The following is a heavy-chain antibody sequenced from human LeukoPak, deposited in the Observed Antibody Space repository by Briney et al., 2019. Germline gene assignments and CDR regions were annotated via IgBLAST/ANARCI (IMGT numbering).Heavy chain of an antibody. CDR1: GYTFTSYG. J-gene: IGHJ5*02. Sequence: ASVKVSCKASGYTFTSYGISWVRQAPGQGLEWMGWISAYNGNTNYAQKLQGRVTMTTDTSTSTAYMELRSLRSDDTAVYYCARMHCSSTSCLRNWFDPWGQGTLVTVSS. CDR2: ISAYNGNT. D-gene: IGHD2-2*01. V-gene: IGHV1-18*01. CDR3: ARMHCSSTSCLRNWFDP.